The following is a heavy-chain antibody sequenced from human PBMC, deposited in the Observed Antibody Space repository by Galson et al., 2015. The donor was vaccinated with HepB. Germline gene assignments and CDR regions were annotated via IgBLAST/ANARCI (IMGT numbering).Heavy chain of an antibody. CDR2: INCNSGDT. J-gene: IGHJ4*02. CDR3: ARDYYHSSGSSDY. V-gene: IGHV1-2*02. D-gene: IGHD3-22*01. CDR1: GYTFTGSY. Sequence: CKASGYTFTGSYFHWVRQAPGQGLEWMGWINCNSGDTKYAQNFQGRVTMTRDTSITTAYMELSGLRSDDAAVYYCARDYYHSSGSSDYWGQGTLVTVSS.